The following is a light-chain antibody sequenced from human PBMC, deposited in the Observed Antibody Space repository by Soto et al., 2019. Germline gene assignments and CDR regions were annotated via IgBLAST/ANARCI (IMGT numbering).Light chain of an antibody. Sequence: EIVLTQSPGTLSLSPGERGTLSCRASQSVSSSYLAWYQQKPGQAPRLLIYGASGRTTGIPDRFSGSGSGTDFTLTISRLEPEDFAVYYCQQYHNSPLTFGQGTKVDIK. CDR3: QQYHNSPLT. V-gene: IGKV3-20*01. CDR2: GAS. CDR1: QSVSSSY. J-gene: IGKJ1*01.